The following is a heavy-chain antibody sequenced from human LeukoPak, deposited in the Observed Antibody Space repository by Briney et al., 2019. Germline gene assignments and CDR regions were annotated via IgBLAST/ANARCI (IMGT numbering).Heavy chain of an antibody. CDR1: GGSISSSSYY. V-gene: IGHV4-39*01. CDR3: ARLGGIGYYYYYMDV. CDR2: IYYSGST. D-gene: IGHD1-14*01. Sequence: SETLSLTCTVSGGSISSSSYYWGWIRQPPGKGLEWIGSIYYSGSTYYNPSLKSRVTISVDTSKNQFSLKLSSVTPADTAVYYCARLGGIGYYYYYMDVWGKGTTVTVSS. J-gene: IGHJ6*03.